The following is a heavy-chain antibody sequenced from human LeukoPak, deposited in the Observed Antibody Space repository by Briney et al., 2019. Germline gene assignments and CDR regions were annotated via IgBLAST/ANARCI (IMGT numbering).Heavy chain of an antibody. J-gene: IGHJ4*02. CDR1: GYTFTAYY. V-gene: IGHV1-69*01. D-gene: IGHD3-22*01. CDR2: IIPIFGTA. Sequence: SVKVSCKASGYTFTAYYIHWVRQAPGQGLEWMGGIIPIFGTANYAQKFQGRVTITADESTSTAYMELSSLRSEDTAVYYCASTYYYDSSGYYEGWGQGTLVTVSS. CDR3: ASTYYYDSSGYYEG.